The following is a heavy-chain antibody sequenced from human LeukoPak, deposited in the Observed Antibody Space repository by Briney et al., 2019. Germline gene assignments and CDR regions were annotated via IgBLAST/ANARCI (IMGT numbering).Heavy chain of an antibody. Sequence: SETLSLTCSVSGASISSYSWSWIRQPPGKGLEWIGSISDSGSTNYNPSLKSRVTISVDRSKNQFSLKLSSVTAADTAVYYCARVRSDYYDSSGYSMVFDYWGQGTLVTVSS. D-gene: IGHD3-22*01. CDR3: ARVRSDYYDSSGYSMVFDY. CDR1: GASISSYS. V-gene: IGHV4-59*12. CDR2: ISDSGST. J-gene: IGHJ4*02.